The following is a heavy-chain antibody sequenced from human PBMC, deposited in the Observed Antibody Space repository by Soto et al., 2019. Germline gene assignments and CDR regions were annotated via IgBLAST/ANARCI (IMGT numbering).Heavy chain of an antibody. CDR2: ISAYNGNT. CDR1: GYTFTSYG. J-gene: IGHJ4*02. CDR3: ARANWRFPRPTDFDY. Sequence: QVQLVQSGAEVKKPGASVKVSCKASGYTFTSYGISWVRQAPGQGLEWMGCISAYNGNTNYAQKLQDRVNMTTDTSTSTAYMELRSLRSDDTAVYYWARANWRFPRPTDFDYWGQGTLVTVSS. D-gene: IGHD3-10*01. V-gene: IGHV1-18*01.